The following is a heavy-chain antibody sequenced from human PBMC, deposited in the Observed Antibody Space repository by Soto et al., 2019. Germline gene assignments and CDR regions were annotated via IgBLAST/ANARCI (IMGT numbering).Heavy chain of an antibody. V-gene: IGHV4-30-4*01. CDR1: GGSISSGDYY. CDR3: ARGVTMVRGVIIPWFDP. CDR2: IYYSGST. D-gene: IGHD3-10*01. Sequence: QVQLQESGPGLVKPSQTLSLTCTVSGGSISSGDYYWSWIRQPPGKGLEWIGYIYYSGSTYYNPSLKSRVTISVDTSKNQFSLKLSSVTAADTAVYYCARGVTMVRGVIIPWFDPWGQGNLVTVSS. J-gene: IGHJ5*02.